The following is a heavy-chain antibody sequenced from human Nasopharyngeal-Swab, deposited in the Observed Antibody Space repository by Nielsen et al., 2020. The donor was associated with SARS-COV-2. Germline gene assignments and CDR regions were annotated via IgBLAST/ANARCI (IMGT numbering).Heavy chain of an antibody. CDR1: GFTFSSYA. CDR2: ISYDGSNK. CDR3: ARDLVVGYYGMDV. D-gene: IGHD2-15*01. Sequence: GESLKISCAASGFTFSSYAMHWVRQAPGKGLEWVVVISYDGSNKYYADSVKGRFTISRDNSKNTLYLQMNSLRAEDTVVYYCARDLVVGYYGMDVWGQGTTVTVSS. J-gene: IGHJ6*02. V-gene: IGHV3-30-3*01.